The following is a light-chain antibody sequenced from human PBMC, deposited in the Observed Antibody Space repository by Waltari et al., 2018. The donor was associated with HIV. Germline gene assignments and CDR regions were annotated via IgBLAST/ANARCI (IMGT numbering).Light chain of an antibody. Sequence: YELTQPPSLSVAPAQPALTTCGGNNIDSTRVQGYQQKPGREPVLVIYFDPDRPSGIPERFSGSVSGNTATLTISRVDAGDEADYYCQVWDRSSDQVIFGGGTKLTVL. CDR3: QVWDRSSDQVI. CDR1: NIDSTR. J-gene: IGLJ2*01. V-gene: IGLV3-21*04. CDR2: FDP.